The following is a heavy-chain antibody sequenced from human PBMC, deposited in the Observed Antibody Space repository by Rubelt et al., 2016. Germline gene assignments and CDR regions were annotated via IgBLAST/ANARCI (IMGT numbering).Heavy chain of an antibody. V-gene: IGHV4-39*07. CDR1: GGSISSSSYY. Sequence: QLQLQESGPGLVKPSETLSLTCTVSGGSISSSSYYWGWLRQPPVKGLEWIGSIYYSGSTYYNPSLKSRVTISVDTSKNQVSLKLSSVTAADTAVYYCARDLRIPRGATITGWGQGTLVTVSS. CDR3: ARDLRIPRGATITG. CDR2: IYYSGST. D-gene: IGHD5-24*01. J-gene: IGHJ4*02.